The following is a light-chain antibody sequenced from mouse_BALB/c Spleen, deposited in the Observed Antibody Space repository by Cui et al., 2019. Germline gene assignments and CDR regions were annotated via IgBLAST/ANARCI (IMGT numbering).Light chain of an antibody. V-gene: IGKV6-23*01. CDR2: WAS. CDR1: QDVGTA. J-gene: IGKJ5*01. CDR3: QQYRSYPLT. Sequence: DIVITQSHKFMSTSVGDRVSITCKASQDVGTAVAWYQQKPGQSPKLLIYWASTRHTGVPDRFTGSGSGTDFTLTISNVQAEDLADYFCQQYRSYPLTFGAGTKLELK.